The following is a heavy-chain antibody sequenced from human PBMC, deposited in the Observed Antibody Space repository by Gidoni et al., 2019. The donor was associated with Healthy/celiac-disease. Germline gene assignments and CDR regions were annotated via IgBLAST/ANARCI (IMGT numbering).Heavy chain of an antibody. CDR3: AHLDGSNLSFDY. Sequence: QITLKESGPTLVKPTQILTPTCTFSGVSPSTSGVGVGWSRQPAGKAMEWLALIYWNDNKRYSPSLKSRLTIAKNTSKRQVVLTMTNKDPVDTATYYCAHLDGSNLSFDYWGQGTLVTVSS. D-gene: IGHD4-4*01. CDR1: GVSPSTSGVG. J-gene: IGHJ4*02. V-gene: IGHV2-5*01. CDR2: IYWNDNK.